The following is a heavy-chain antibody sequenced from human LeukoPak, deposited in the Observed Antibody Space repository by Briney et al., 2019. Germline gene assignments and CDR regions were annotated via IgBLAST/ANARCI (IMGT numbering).Heavy chain of an antibody. V-gene: IGHV1-24*01. Sequence: ASVKVSCKVSGYTLTELSMHWVRQAPGKGLEWMGGFDPEDGETIYAQKFQGRVTMTRDTSTSTVYMELSSLRSEDTAVYYCARDGQRRRITIFGVVITPYYFDYWGQGTLVTVSS. D-gene: IGHD3-3*01. J-gene: IGHJ4*02. CDR1: GYTLTELS. CDR3: ARDGQRRRITIFGVVITPYYFDY. CDR2: FDPEDGET.